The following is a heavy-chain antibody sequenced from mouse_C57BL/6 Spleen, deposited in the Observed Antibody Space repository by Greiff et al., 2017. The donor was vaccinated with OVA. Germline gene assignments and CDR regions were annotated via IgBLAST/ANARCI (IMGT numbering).Heavy chain of an antibody. CDR1: GYTFTSYW. D-gene: IGHD1-1*01. V-gene: IGHV1-69*01. Sequence: VQLQQPGAELVMPGASVKLSCKASGYTFTSYWMHWVKQRPGQGLEWIGEIDPSDSYTNYNQKFKGKSTLTVDKSSSTAYMQLSSLTSEDSAVYYCARERPYYYGSRSGFAYWGQGTLVTVSA. J-gene: IGHJ3*01. CDR2: IDPSDSYT. CDR3: ARERPYYYGSRSGFAY.